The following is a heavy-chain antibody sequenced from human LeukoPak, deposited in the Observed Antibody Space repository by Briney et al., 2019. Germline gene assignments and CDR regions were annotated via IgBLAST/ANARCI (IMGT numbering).Heavy chain of an antibody. V-gene: IGHV3-23*01. D-gene: IGHD6-19*01. J-gene: IGHJ4*02. CDR2: ISGSGGST. Sequence: PGGSLRLSCAASGFTFSGYAMSWVRQAPGKGLEWVSAISGSGGSTYYADSVKGRFTISRDNSKNTLYLQMNSLRAEDTAVYYCAKAVARYSSGWYGVFDYWGQGTLVTVSS. CDR3: AKAVARYSSGWYGVFDY. CDR1: GFTFSGYA.